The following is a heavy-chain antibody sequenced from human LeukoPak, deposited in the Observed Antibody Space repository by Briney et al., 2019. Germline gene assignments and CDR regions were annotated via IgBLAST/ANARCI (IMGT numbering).Heavy chain of an antibody. D-gene: IGHD6-19*01. CDR2: IYYSGST. CDR1: GGSISSYY. J-gene: IGHJ3*02. V-gene: IGHV4-59*01. CDR3: AREGSSGWYRDAFDI. Sequence: PSETLSLTCTVSGGSISSYYWSWIRQPPGKGLEWIGYIYYSGSTNYNPSLKSRVTISVDTSKNQFSLKLSSVTAADTAVYYCAREGSSGWYRDAFDIWGQGIMVTVSS.